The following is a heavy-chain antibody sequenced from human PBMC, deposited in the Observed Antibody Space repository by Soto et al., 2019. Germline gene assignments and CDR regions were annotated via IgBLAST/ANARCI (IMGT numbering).Heavy chain of an antibody. CDR2: IYHSGST. CDR1: GGSISSCGYS. CDR3: ARVRYYDSSGYYGY. D-gene: IGHD3-22*01. Sequence: PSETLSLTCAVSGGSISSCGYSWSRIRQPPGKGLEWIGYIYHSGSTYYNPSLKSRVTMSVDRSKNQFSLKLSSVTAADTAVYYCARVRYYDSSGYYGYWGQGTLVTVSS. V-gene: IGHV4-30-2*01. J-gene: IGHJ4*02.